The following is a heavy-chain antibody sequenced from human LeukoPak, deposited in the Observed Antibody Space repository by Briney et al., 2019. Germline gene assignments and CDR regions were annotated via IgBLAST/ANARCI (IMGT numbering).Heavy chain of an antibody. CDR3: ARVNNWYDY. CDR2: IWYDGSNE. D-gene: IGHD1-20*01. J-gene: IGHJ4*02. Sequence: PGGSLRLSCAASGFTFSNYGMHWVRQAPGKGLEWVAVIWYDGSNEYYGDSVKGRFIISRDNSKNTLYLQMGSLRAEDMAVYYCARVNNWYDYWGQGTLVTVSS. CDR1: GFTFSNYG. V-gene: IGHV3-33*01.